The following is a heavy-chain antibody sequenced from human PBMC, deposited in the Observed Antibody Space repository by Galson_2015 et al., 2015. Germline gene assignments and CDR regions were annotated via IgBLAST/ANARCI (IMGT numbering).Heavy chain of an antibody. CDR1: GFTFSDYY. Sequence: LRLSCAASGFTFSDYYMSWIRQAPGKGLEWVSYTNTGGSTTYFADSVKGRFTISRDNAKNSLYLQMNSLRAEDTAVYYCTRDRGCSGGSCYEPYYYGMDVWGQGTTVTVSS. CDR3: TRDRGCSGGSCYEPYYYGMDV. V-gene: IGHV3-11*01. CDR2: TNTGGSTT. D-gene: IGHD2-15*01. J-gene: IGHJ6*02.